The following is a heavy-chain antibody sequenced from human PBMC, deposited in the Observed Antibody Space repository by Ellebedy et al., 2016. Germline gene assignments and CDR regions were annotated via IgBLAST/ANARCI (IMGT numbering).Heavy chain of an antibody. CDR3: ARAEIQLFDY. J-gene: IGHJ4*02. V-gene: IGHV4-59*01. Sequence: SETLSLTCTVSGGSISSYFWSCIRQFPGKRLEWIGYIYYCGSTHYNPSLKNRVTMSVDMSRNQLSLNLRTVTAADTAVYYCARAEIQLFDYWGQGAPVTVSS. CDR2: IYYCGST. CDR1: GGSISSYF. D-gene: IGHD5-24*01.